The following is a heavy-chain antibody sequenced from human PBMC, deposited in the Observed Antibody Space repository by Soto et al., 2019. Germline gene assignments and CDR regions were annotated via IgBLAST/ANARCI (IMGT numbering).Heavy chain of an antibody. CDR3: GVSSGRPYHYAMDV. D-gene: IGHD6-25*01. CDR2: SRSKSNKYTA. CDR1: AFSFSDHY. V-gene: IGHV3-72*01. J-gene: IGHJ6*02. Sequence: EVQLAVSGGGLVPPGGSLRLSCAASAFSFSDHYVDWVRQAPGKGLEWVGRSRSKSNKYTALYAASAKGRFTISRDDSKSSLSLQMNSLRTEDTAVYYCGVSSGRPYHYAMDVWAQGTTVIVSS.